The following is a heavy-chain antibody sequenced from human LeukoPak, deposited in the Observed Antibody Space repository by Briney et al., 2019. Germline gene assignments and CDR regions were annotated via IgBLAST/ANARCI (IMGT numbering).Heavy chain of an antibody. D-gene: IGHD3-10*01. CDR2: INHSGST. J-gene: IGHJ3*02. Sequence: SETLSLTCAVYGGSFSGYYWSWIRQPPGKGLEWIGEINHSGSTNYNPSLKSRVTISVDTSKNQFSLKLSSVTAADTAVYYCARDRITMVRGDLNDAFDIWGQGTMVTVSS. CDR1: GGSFSGYY. V-gene: IGHV4-34*01. CDR3: ARDRITMVRGDLNDAFDI.